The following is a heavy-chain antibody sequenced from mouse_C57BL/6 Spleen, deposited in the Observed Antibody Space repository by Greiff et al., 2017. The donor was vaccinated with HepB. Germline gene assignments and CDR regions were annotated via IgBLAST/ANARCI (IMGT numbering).Heavy chain of an antibody. CDR2: IDPENGDT. CDR1: GFNIKDDY. J-gene: IGHJ3*01. CDR3: TTSGCYGGSVFAY. D-gene: IGHD1-1*01. Sequence: VQLQQSGAELVRPGASVKLSCTASGFNIKDDYMHWVKQRPEQGLEWIGWIDPENGDTEYAAKFQGKATITADTSSNTAYLQLSSLTSEDTAVYYGTTSGCYGGSVFAYWGQGTLVTVSA. V-gene: IGHV14-4*01.